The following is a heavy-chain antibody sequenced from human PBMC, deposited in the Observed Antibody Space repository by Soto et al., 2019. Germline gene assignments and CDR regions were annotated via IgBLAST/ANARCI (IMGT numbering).Heavy chain of an antibody. CDR3: ASFCSTTSSYVSGMDD. D-gene: IGHD2-2*01. J-gene: IGHJ6*02. CDR2: ISYDGSNK. CDR1: GFTFSSYG. V-gene: IGHV3-30*03. Sequence: PGGSLRLSCAASGFTFSSYGMHWVRQAPGKGLEWVAVISYDGSNKYYADSVKGRFTISRDNSKNTLSLQMNTLRAEDTAVYYCASFCSTTSSYVSGMDDWGHCTMVTVSS.